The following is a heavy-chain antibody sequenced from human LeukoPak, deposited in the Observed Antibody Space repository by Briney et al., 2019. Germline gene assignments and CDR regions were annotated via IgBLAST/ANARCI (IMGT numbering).Heavy chain of an antibody. CDR1: GGSISSSSSY. CDR3: ARAPAAARPYYFDY. CDR2: IYYSENT. Sequence: KSSETLSLTCTVSGGSISSSSSYWGWIRQPPGKGLECIGTIYYSENTYYNPSLRSRVTISVDTSKNQFSLKLSSVTAADTAVYYCARAPAAARPYYFDYWGQGTLVTVSS. V-gene: IGHV4-39*01. J-gene: IGHJ4*02. D-gene: IGHD6-6*01.